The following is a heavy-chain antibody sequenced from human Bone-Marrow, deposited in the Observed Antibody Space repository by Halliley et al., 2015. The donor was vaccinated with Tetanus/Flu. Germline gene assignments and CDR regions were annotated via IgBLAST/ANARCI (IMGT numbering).Heavy chain of an antibody. J-gene: IGHJ4*02. V-gene: IGHV3-74*01. CDR2: MKTDGTIT. CDR3: ARSSGWIINY. CDR1: GFTFSSSYW. Sequence: SLRLSCAASGFTFSSSYWVHWVRQAPGKGLVWVSCMKTDGTITNYADSVKGRFTISRDNVKNTMYLEMNSLRAEDTAVYYCARSSGWIINYWGLGTLVTVSS. D-gene: IGHD6-19*01.